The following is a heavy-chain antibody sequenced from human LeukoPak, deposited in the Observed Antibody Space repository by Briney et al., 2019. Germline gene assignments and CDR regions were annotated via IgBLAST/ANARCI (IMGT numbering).Heavy chain of an antibody. CDR2: ISPTGSTT. CDR1: GFSFSGHW. J-gene: IGHJ4*02. Sequence: PGGSLRLSCTASGFSFSGHWMHWARQLPGKGLVWVSRISPTGSTTSYADSVKGRFTVSRDNAKNTLYLQVNNLRAEDTAVYYCAKGSRSIAVDNLCDYWGQGTLVTVSS. CDR3: AKGSRSIAVDNLCDY. V-gene: IGHV3-74*01. D-gene: IGHD6-6*01.